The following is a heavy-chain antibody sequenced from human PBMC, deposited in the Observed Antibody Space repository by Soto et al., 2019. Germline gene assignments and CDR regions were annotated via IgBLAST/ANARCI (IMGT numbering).Heavy chain of an antibody. J-gene: IGHJ3*02. CDR2: IYYSGST. D-gene: IGHD6-6*01. Sequence: PSETLSLTCTVSGGSISSGGYYWSWIRQHPGKGLEWVGYIYYSGSTYYNPSLKSRVTISVDTSKNQLSLKLSSVTAADTAVYYCAREYSSSSGTTDAFDIWGQGTMVTVSS. CDR3: AREYSSSSGTTDAFDI. CDR1: GGSISSGGYY. V-gene: IGHV4-31*03.